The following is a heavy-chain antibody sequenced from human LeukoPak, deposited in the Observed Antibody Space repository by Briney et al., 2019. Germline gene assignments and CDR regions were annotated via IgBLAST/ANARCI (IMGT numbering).Heavy chain of an antibody. CDR3: ARRGALWFFR. CDR1: GGSFSGYY. CDR2: INHSGST. Sequence: SETLSLTCAVHGGSFSGYYWSWIRQPPGKGLEWIGEINHSGSTSYNPSLKSRVTISVDTSKNQFSLKLSSVTAADTAVYYCARRGALWFFRWGQGTLVTVSS. V-gene: IGHV4-34*01. D-gene: IGHD3-10*01. J-gene: IGHJ4*02.